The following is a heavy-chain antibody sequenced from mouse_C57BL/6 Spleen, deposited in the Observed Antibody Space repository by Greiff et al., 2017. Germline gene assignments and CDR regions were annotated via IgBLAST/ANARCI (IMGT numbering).Heavy chain of an antibody. D-gene: IGHD2-3*01. Sequence: QVQLQQPGAELVKPGASVKMSCKASGYTFTSYWITWVKQRPGQGLEWIGDIYPGSGSTNYNEKFKSKATLTVDTSSSTAYMQLSSLTSEDSAVYYCAIYDGYYVGFAYWGQGTLVTVSA. CDR2: IYPGSGST. J-gene: IGHJ3*01. V-gene: IGHV1-55*01. CDR1: GYTFTSYW. CDR3: AIYDGYYVGFAY.